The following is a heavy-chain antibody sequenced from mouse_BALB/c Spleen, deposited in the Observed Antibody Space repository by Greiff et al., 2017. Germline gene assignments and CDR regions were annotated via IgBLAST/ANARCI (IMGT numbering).Heavy chain of an antibody. Sequence: EVMLVESGGDLVKPGGSLKLSCAASGFTFSSYGMSWVRQTPDKRLEWVATISSGGSYTYYPDSVKGRFTISRDNAKNTLYLQMSSLKSEDTAMYYCARHEGYYFDYWGQGTTLTVSS. CDR1: GFTFSSYG. J-gene: IGHJ2*01. CDR2: ISSGGSYT. V-gene: IGHV5-6*02. CDR3: ARHEGYYFDY.